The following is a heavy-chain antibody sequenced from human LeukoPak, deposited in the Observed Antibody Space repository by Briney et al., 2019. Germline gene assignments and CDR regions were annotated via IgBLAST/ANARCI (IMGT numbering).Heavy chain of an antibody. CDR3: ARGIGRITIFGVVRAPPTYFDY. Sequence: SETLSLTCAVYGGSFSGYYWSWIRQPPGKGLEWIGEINHSGSTNYNPSLKSRVTISVDTSKNQFSLKLSSGTAADTAVYYCARGIGRITIFGVVRAPPTYFDYWGQGTLVTVSS. CDR2: INHSGST. V-gene: IGHV4-34*01. J-gene: IGHJ4*02. CDR1: GGSFSGYY. D-gene: IGHD3-3*01.